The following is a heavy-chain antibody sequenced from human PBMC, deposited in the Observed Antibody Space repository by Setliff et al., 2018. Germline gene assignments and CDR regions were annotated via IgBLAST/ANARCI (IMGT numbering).Heavy chain of an antibody. CDR3: ARVVPLGGTDR. CDR2: IYYTGNT. D-gene: IGHD1-1*01. J-gene: IGHJ5*02. CDR1: GGSISSGTYY. Sequence: PSETLSLTCTVSGGSISSGTYYWSWIRQPAGKGLEWIGTIYYTGNTYYNPSLKSRVTISVDTSKNQFSLNLSSVTAADTAIYYCARVVPLGGTDRWGQGTLVTVSS. V-gene: IGHV4-39*07.